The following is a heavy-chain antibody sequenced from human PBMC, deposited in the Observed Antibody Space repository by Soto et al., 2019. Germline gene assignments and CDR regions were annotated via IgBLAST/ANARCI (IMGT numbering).Heavy chain of an antibody. CDR3: AKDIQGRGATTGDDAFDI. Sequence: EVQLLESGGGLVQPGGSLRLSCVGSEFTFTNYAMNWVRKAPGEGPGWVPLISSSGGTTYYADSVKGRFSISRDNSKNTLYLQMNSLRVEDTAIYYCAKDIQGRGATTGDDAFDIWGQGTMVTVSS. D-gene: IGHD1-1*01. CDR2: ISSSGGTT. V-gene: IGHV3-23*01. J-gene: IGHJ3*02. CDR1: EFTFTNYA.